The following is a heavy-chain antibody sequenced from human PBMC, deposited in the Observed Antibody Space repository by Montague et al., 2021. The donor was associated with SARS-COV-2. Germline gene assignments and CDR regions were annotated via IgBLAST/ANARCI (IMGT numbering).Heavy chain of an antibody. CDR1: GDSVSSNNAA. V-gene: IGHV6-1*01. CDR3: LQGYYFDS. Sequence: CAISGDSVSSNNAAWNWIRQSPSRGLEWLGRTYYRSKWYNDYAVSVKSRITIDADTYKNHFSLQLKSMTPEDTAVYYCLQGYYFDSWGQGTLVTVSS. CDR2: TYYRSKWYN. J-gene: IGHJ4*02. D-gene: IGHD5-24*01.